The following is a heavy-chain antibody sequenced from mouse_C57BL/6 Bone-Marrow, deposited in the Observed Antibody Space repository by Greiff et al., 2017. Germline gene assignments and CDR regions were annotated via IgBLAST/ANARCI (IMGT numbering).Heavy chain of an antibody. V-gene: IGHV1-50*01. CDR1: GYTFTSYW. CDR2: IDPSDSYT. CDR3: ARSRRRYFDY. J-gene: IGHJ2*01. Sequence: QVQLQQSGAELVKPGASVKLSCKASGYTFTSYWMQWVKQRPGQGLEWIGEIDPSDSYTNYNQKFKGKATLTVDTSSSTAYMQLSSLTSEDSAVYYCARSRRRYFDYWGQGTTLTVSS.